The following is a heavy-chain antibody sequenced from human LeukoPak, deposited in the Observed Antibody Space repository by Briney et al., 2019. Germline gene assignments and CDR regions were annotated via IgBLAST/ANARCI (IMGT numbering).Heavy chain of an antibody. CDR1: GFTFSNYA. CDR3: ARGQISREPYFYSSGSRIRNWFDP. D-gene: IGHD3-10*01. Sequence: ESLRLSCAASGFTFSNYAMSWIRQPPGKGLEWIGEINHSGSTNYNPSLKSRVTISVDTSKNQFSLKLSSVTAADTAVYYCARGQISREPYFYSSGSRIRNWFDPWGQGILVTVSS. V-gene: IGHV4-34*01. CDR2: INHSGST. J-gene: IGHJ5*02.